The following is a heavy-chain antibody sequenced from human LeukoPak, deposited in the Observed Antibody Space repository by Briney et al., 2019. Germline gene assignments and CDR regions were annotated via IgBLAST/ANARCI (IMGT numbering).Heavy chain of an antibody. CDR3: ATDRREYHYYGMDV. J-gene: IGHJ6*02. Sequence: GASVKVSCKVSGYTLTELSMHWVRQAPGKGLEWMGGFDPEDGETIYAQKFQGRVTMTEDTSTDTAYMELSSLRSEDTAVYYCATDRREYHYYGMDVWGQGTTVTVSS. CDR1: GYTLTELS. V-gene: IGHV1-24*01. CDR2: FDPEDGET.